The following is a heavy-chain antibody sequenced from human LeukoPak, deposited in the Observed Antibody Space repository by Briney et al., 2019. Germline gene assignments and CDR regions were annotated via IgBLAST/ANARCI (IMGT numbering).Heavy chain of an antibody. V-gene: IGHV1-2*02. Sequence: ASVKVSCKASGYTFTGYYMHWVRQAPGQGLEWMGWINPNSGGTNYAQKFQGRVTMTRDTSISTAYMELSRLRSDDTAVYYCARAYYYDSSGYYYDYWGQGTLVTVSP. CDR2: INPNSGGT. J-gene: IGHJ4*02. CDR3: ARAYYYDSSGYYYDY. CDR1: GYTFTGYY. D-gene: IGHD3-22*01.